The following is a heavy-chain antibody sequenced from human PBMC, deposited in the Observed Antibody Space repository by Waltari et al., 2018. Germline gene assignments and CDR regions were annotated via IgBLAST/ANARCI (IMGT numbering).Heavy chain of an antibody. CDR2: IYTSGST. CDR3: ASTTMVRGVMGLSRGAAFDP. J-gene: IGHJ5*02. CDR1: GGSISSGSYY. D-gene: IGHD3-10*01. V-gene: IGHV4-61*02. Sequence: QVQLQESGPGLVKPSQTLSLTCTVSGGSISSGSYYWSWIRQPAGKGLEWIGRIYTSGSTNYNPSLKSRVTISVDTSKNQFSLKLSSVTAADTAVYYCASTTMVRGVMGLSRGAAFDPWGQGTLVTVSS.